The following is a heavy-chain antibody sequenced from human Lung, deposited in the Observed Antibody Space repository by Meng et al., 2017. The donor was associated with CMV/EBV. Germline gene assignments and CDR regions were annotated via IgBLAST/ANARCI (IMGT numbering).Heavy chain of an antibody. Sequence: ESLKISCKGSGYSFTSYWIGWVRQMPGKGLEWMGIIYPGDSDTRYSPSFQGQVTISADKSISTAYLQWSSLKASDTAMYYCARLKNYYDSSGYLNDAFDIWGQGTMVTVSS. J-gene: IGHJ3*02. V-gene: IGHV5-51*01. D-gene: IGHD3-22*01. CDR1: GYSFTSYW. CDR3: ARLKNYYDSSGYLNDAFDI. CDR2: IYPGDSDT.